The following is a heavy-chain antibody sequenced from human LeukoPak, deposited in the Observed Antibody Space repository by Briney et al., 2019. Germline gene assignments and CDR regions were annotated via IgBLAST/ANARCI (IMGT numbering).Heavy chain of an antibody. CDR1: GGSISSSNW. Sequence: SGTLSLTCAVSGGSISSSNWWSWVRQPPGKGLEWIGEIYHSGSTNYNPSLKSRVTISVDKSKNQFSLKLSSVTAADTAVYYCARGTTDTIFGVVIFYYFDYWGQGTLVTVSS. J-gene: IGHJ4*02. CDR3: ARGTTDTIFGVVIFYYFDY. D-gene: IGHD3-3*01. CDR2: IYHSGST. V-gene: IGHV4-4*02.